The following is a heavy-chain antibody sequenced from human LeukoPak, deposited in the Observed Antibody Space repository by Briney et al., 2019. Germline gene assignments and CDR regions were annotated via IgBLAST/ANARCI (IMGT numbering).Heavy chain of an antibody. D-gene: IGHD6-13*01. CDR1: GGTFSSYA. CDR2: IIPIFGTA. CDR3: ARDPWRLNRYCSSPHIRFDY. J-gene: IGHJ4*02. V-gene: IGHV1-69*01. Sequence: SVKVSCMASGGTFSSYAISWVRQAPGQGLEWMGGIIPIFGTANYAQKFQGRVTITADESTSTAYMELSSLRSEDTAVYYCARDPWRLNRYCSSPHIRFDYWGQGTLVTVSS.